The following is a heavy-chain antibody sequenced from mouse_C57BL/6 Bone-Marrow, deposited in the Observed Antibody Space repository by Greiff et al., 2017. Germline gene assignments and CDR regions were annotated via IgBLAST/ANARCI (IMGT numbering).Heavy chain of an antibody. J-gene: IGHJ3*01. CDR1: GFTFSSYA. V-gene: IGHV5-4*03. CDR2: ISDGGSYT. CDR3: ARVDKEVWFAY. Sequence: EVKVVESGGGLVKPGGSLKLSCAASGFTFSSYAMSWVRQTPEKRLEWVATISDGGSYTYYPDNVKGRFTISGEKAKNNLYLQMSHLKSEDTAMYYCARVDKEVWFAYWGQGTLVTVSA.